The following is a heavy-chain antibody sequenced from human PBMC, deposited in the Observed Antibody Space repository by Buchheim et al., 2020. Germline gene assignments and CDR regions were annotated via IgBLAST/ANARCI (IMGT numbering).Heavy chain of an antibody. CDR1: GSMFSRFG. CDR3: SRGSVTAPSTLAY. D-gene: IGHD2-2*01. CDR2: ISKDGSDG. Sequence: VQLVESGGGLVQPGTSLRLSCSISGSMFSRFGLHWLRQTPGRGLEWVAVISKDGSDGSYADFVRGRFTASRDNARNMLYLEMNNLRPEDSGRYFCSRGSVTAPSTLAYWGHGT. V-gene: IGHV3-30*03. J-gene: IGHJ4*01.